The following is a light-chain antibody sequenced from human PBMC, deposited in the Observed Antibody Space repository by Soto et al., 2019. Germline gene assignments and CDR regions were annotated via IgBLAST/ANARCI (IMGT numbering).Light chain of an antibody. CDR1: QSVLYSSNNKNY. Sequence: DIVMTQSPDSLAVSLGERATINCKSSQSVLYSSNNKNYLAWYQQKPGQPPKLLIYWASTRESGVSDRFSGSGSGTDFTLAISRLEPEDFAVYYCQQYGSSPRTFGQGTKVDIK. CDR3: QQYGSSPRT. CDR2: WAS. V-gene: IGKV4-1*01. J-gene: IGKJ1*01.